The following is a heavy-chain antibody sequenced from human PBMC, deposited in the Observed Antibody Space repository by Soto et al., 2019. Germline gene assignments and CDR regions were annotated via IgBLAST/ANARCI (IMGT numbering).Heavy chain of an antibody. CDR3: TTHYYDSSGYYYALYDY. D-gene: IGHD3-22*01. V-gene: IGHV3-15*01. CDR1: GFTFINAW. Sequence: GGSLRLSCASSGFTFINAWMSWVRQAPGKRLEWVGRIKSKTDGGTTDYAAPVKGRFTISRDDSKNTLYLQMNSLKTEDTAVYYCTTHYYDSSGYYYALYDYWGQGTLVTVSS. J-gene: IGHJ4*02. CDR2: IKSKTDGGTT.